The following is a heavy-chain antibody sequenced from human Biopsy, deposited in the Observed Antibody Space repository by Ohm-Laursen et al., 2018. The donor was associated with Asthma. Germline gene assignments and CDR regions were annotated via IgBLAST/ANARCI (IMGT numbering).Heavy chain of an antibody. D-gene: IGHD3-9*01. CDR1: GYNLISFA. CDR3: ARTYYDFLAGQVKDVFGV. CDR2: VNTGNGDT. J-gene: IGHJ3*01. Sequence: ASVKVSCKASGYNLISFAIHSVRQAPGQRLEWMGWVNTGNGDTKYSQKFQGRVTITRDTSASTAYMELRSLRSEDTATYYCARTYYDFLAGQVKDVFGVWGQGTMVTVSS. V-gene: IGHV1-3*04.